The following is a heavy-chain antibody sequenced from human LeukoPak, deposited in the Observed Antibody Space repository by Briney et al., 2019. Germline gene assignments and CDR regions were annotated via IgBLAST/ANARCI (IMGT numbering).Heavy chain of an antibody. V-gene: IGHV4-34*01. D-gene: IGHD3-22*01. J-gene: IGHJ3*02. CDR2: INHSGGT. CDR3: ARVKGYYDSRDAFDI. CDR1: GGSFSGYY. Sequence: SETLSLTCAVYGGSFSGYYWSWIRQPPGKGLEWIGEINHSGGTNYNPSLKSRVTISVDTSKNQFSLKLSSVTAADTAVYYCARVKGYYDSRDAFDIWGQGTMVTVSS.